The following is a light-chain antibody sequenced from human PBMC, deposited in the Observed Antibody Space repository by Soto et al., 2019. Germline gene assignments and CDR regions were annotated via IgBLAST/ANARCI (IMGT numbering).Light chain of an antibody. CDR3: SSYTSSREV. J-gene: IGLJ1*01. CDR2: DVS. Sequence: QSVLTQPASVSGSPGQSITISCTGTSSDVGGYNYVSWYQQHPGEAPKLMIYDVSNRPSGVSNRFSGSKSGNTASLTISGLQAEDEADYYCSSYTSSREVFGTGTKVTVL. V-gene: IGLV2-14*01. CDR1: SSDVGGYNY.